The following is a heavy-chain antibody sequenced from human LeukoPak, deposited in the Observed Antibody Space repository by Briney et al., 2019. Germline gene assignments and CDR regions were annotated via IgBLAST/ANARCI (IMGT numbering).Heavy chain of an antibody. D-gene: IGHD3-22*01. Sequence: PGGSLRLSCAASGFTFSSFTMNWVRQAPGKGLEWVAAISSSSRDIFYADSVKGRFSISRDNTQNSLSLQMNSLRAEDTAVYYCVRVVDGYYYDSSGRAFDPWGQGTLVTVSS. J-gene: IGHJ5*02. CDR1: GFTFSSFT. V-gene: IGHV3-21*01. CDR3: VRVVDGYYYDSSGRAFDP. CDR2: ISSSSRDI.